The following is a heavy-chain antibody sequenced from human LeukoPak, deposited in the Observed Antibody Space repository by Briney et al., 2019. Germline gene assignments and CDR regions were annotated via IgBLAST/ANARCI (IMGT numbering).Heavy chain of an antibody. CDR1: GFTFSNAW. J-gene: IGHJ4*02. CDR3: ARRLAD. CDR2: IGSGGTTI. V-gene: IGHV3-48*04. Sequence: GGSLRLSCAASGFTFSNAWMNWVRQAPGKGPEWVSFIGSGGTTIYYADSVKGRFTISRDNAKNSLYLQMNSLRAEDTAVYYCARRLADWGQGTLVTVSS.